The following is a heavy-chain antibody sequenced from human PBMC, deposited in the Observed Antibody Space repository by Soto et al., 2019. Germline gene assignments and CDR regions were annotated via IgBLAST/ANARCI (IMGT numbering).Heavy chain of an antibody. CDR2: IYYSGST. J-gene: IGHJ5*02. V-gene: IGHV4-39*01. D-gene: IGHD6-19*01. CDR1: GGSINSSSYF. Sequence: QLQLQESGPGLVKPSETLSLTCSVSGGSINSSSYFWGWVRQPPGKGLEWIGSIYYSGSTYYNPSLTSRATISVDTSKNQFPLQLSSVTAADTAVFYCARHYSSGSRNWFDPWGQGTLVTVSS. CDR3: ARHYSSGSRNWFDP.